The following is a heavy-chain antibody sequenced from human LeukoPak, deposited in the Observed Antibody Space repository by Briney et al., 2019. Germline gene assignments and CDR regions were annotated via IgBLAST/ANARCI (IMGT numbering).Heavy chain of an antibody. J-gene: IGHJ4*02. D-gene: IGHD5-18*01. V-gene: IGHV4-59*01. CDR3: AGGYSPSSYFDY. CDR2: IYYSGST. Sequence: SETLSLTCTVSGGSISSYYWSWIRQPPGKGLEWIGYIYYSGSTNYNPSLKSRVTISVDTSKNRFSLKLSSVTAADTAVYYCAGGYSPSSYFDYWGQGTLVTVSS. CDR1: GGSISSYY.